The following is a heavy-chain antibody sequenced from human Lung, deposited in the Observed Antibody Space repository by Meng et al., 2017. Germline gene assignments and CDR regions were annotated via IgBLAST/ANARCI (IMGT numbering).Heavy chain of an antibody. V-gene: IGHV1-2*06. D-gene: IGHD5-24*01. Sequence: ASVKVSCKASGYTFTGYYMHWVRQAPGQGLEWMGRINPNSGGTNYAQKFQGRVTMTRDTSISTAYMELSRLRSDDTAVYYCARTKMAADPNAFDIWGQGTTVTVSS. CDR3: ARTKMAADPNAFDI. CDR2: INPNSGGT. J-gene: IGHJ3*02. CDR1: GYTFTGYY.